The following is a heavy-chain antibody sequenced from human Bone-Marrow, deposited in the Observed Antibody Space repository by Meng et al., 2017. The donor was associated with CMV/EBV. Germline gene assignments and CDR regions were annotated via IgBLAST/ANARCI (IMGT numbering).Heavy chain of an antibody. Sequence: SETLSLTCAVYGGSFSAYYWSWIRQPPGKGLEWIGEINHSGSTNYKPSLKSRVTISVDTSKNQFSLKLNSVTAADTAVYYCAREKRFLEWSYWYFDLWGRGTLVTGSS. J-gene: IGHJ2*01. CDR1: GGSFSAYY. V-gene: IGHV4-34*01. CDR2: INHSGST. D-gene: IGHD3-3*01. CDR3: AREKRFLEWSYWYFDL.